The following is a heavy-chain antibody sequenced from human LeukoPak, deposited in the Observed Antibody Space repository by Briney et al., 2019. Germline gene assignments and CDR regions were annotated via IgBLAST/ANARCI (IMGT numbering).Heavy chain of an antibody. D-gene: IGHD3-3*01. Sequence: GASLKISCKGSGYLFSSYWIGWVRQMPGKGLEWMGIIYPGDSDTRYSPSLQGQVTISVDTSIGTAYLQWSSLKASDTAIYYCARQNDFRLDYWGQGTLVTVSS. J-gene: IGHJ4*02. CDR3: ARQNDFRLDY. CDR2: IYPGDSDT. CDR1: GYLFSSYW. V-gene: IGHV5-51*01.